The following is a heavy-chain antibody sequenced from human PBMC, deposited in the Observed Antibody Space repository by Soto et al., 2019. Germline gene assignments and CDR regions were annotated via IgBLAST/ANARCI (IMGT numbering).Heavy chain of an antibody. CDR3: ARVADSSGWPYYFDY. J-gene: IGHJ4*02. CDR2: INPNSGGT. Sequence: ASVKVSCKASGYTFTGYYMHWVRQAPGQGLEWMGWINPNSGGTNYAQKFQGWVTMTRDTSISTAYMELSRLRSDDTAVYYCARVADSSGWPYYFDYWGQGTLVTVSS. D-gene: IGHD6-19*01. V-gene: IGHV1-2*04. CDR1: GYTFTGYY.